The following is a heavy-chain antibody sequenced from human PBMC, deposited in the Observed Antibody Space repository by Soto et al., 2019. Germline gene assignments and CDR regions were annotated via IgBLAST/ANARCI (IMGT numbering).Heavy chain of an antibody. CDR2: NNAGNGNT. J-gene: IGHJ6*03. Sequence: QVQLVQSGAEVEKPGASVKVSCKASGYTFTNYAVHWVRQAPGQRLEGMGWNNAGNGNTRYSQKFQGRVTITRDTSARTAYMELSSLRSEDTAVYYCARGHLAVVPVASWYFYMDVWGKGTTVTVSS. CDR1: GYTFTNYA. CDR3: ARGHLAVVPVASWYFYMDV. D-gene: IGHD2-2*01. V-gene: IGHV1-3*01.